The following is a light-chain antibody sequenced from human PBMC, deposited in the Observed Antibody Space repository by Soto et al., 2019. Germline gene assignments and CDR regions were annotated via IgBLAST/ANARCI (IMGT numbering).Light chain of an antibody. CDR2: KAS. V-gene: IGKV1-5*03. CDR3: QHYNSYSEA. Sequence: DIQMTQSPSTLSGSVGDRFTITCRASQTIISWLAWYQQKPGKAPKLLIYKASTLKSGVPSRFSGSGSGTEFTLTISSLQPDDFATYYCQHYNSYSEAFGQGTKVDI. J-gene: IGKJ1*01. CDR1: QTIISW.